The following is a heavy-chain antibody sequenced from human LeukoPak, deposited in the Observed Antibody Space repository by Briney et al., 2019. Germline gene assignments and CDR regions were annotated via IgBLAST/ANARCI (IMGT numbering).Heavy chain of an antibody. CDR2: IKQDGSET. CDR3: AREYCSGESCHKGGIDY. V-gene: IGHV3-7*03. CDR1: GFTFSSYW. J-gene: IGHJ4*02. Sequence: GGSLRLSCAASGFTFSSYWMTWVRQAPGKGLEWVANIKQDGSETFYVDSVKGRFTISRDNAKYSLYLQMNSLRAEDTAVYYCAREYCSGESCHKGGIDYWGQGTLVTVSS. D-gene: IGHD2-15*01.